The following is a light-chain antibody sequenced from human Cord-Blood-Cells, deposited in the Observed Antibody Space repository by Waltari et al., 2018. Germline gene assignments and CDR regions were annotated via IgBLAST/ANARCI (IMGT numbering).Light chain of an antibody. V-gene: IGKV2-28*01. CDR2: LGS. J-gene: IGKJ1*01. Sequence: DIVMTQSPLSLPVTPGEPASISCRSSQSLLHSNGYNYLDWYMQKPGQSPQRLFYLGSNRASGVPDRFSGSGSGTDFTLKISRVEAEDVGVYYCMQALQTPSFGQGTKVEIK. CDR3: MQALQTPS. CDR1: QSLLHSNGYNY.